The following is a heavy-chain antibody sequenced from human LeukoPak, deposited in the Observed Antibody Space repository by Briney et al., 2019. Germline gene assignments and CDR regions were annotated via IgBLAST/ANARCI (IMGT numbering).Heavy chain of an antibody. Sequence: DPGGSLRLSCAASGFTFSSYGMHWVRQAPGKGLEWVAVISYDGSNKYYADSVKGRFTISRDNSKNTLYLQMNSLRAEDTAVYYCATGYSSSWYFYWGQGTLVTVSS. CDR3: ATGYSSSWYFY. CDR2: ISYDGSNK. CDR1: GFTFSSYG. D-gene: IGHD6-13*01. V-gene: IGHV3-30*03. J-gene: IGHJ4*02.